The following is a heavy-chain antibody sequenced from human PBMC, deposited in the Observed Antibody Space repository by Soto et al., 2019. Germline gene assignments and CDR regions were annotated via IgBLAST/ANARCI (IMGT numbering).Heavy chain of an antibody. J-gene: IGHJ4*02. Sequence: PGGALRHYCAASGFTCISSSMNWVRKAPGKGLEWVSSISSSSSYIYYADSVKSRFTISRDNAKNALYLQMNSLRAEDTAVYDWARLGRYSYGYGYWGQGTQVTVSS. CDR1: GFTCISSS. CDR2: ISSSSSYI. CDR3: ARLGRYSYGYGY. V-gene: IGHV3-21*01. D-gene: IGHD5-18*01.